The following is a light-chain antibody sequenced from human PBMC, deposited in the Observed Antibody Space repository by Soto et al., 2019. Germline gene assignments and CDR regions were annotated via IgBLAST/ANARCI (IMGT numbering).Light chain of an antibody. Sequence: VLTQSPGPLSLSPGEGATLSCGASQRVASDLAWYLQKPGQPPRLLIYDASIRATGIPDRISGSGSERDFTLTISRLEPEDAAVYYCQQYLNSPRTFGQGTKLEIK. CDR1: QRVASD. J-gene: IGKJ1*01. CDR3: QQYLNSPRT. V-gene: IGKV3-20*01. CDR2: DAS.